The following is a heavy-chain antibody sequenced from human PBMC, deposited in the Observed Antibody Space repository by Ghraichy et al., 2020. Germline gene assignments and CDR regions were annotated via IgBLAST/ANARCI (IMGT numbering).Heavy chain of an antibody. CDR1: GFTFSNYA. V-gene: IGHV3-23*01. CDR3: AKDLGMRGVGATLDY. CDR2: LSDSGSGT. Sequence: GGSLRLSCAASGFTFSNYAMTWVRQAPGKGLEWVSSLSDSGSGTYYADSVKGRVTISRDNSKNTLYLHMNSLRVEDTAVYFCAKDLGMRGVGATLDYWGQGTPVTVSS. D-gene: IGHD1-26*01. J-gene: IGHJ4*02.